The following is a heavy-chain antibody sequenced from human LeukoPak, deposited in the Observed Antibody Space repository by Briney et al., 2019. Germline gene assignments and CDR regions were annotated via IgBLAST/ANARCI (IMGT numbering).Heavy chain of an antibody. CDR1: GYTFTSYY. CDR3: ARGLQLGNNWFDP. D-gene: IGHD7-27*01. J-gene: IGHJ5*02. Sequence: GASVKVSCKASGYTFTSYYMHWVRQAPGQGLEWMGIINPSGATDYAQKFQGRVTMTRDTSTSTVCMELSSLRSEDTAVYYCARGLQLGNNWFDPWGQGTLVTVSS. V-gene: IGHV1-46*01. CDR2: INPSGAT.